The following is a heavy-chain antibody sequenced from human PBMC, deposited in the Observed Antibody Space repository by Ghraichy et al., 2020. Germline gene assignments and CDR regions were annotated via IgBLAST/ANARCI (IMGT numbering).Heavy chain of an antibody. CDR2: IYYSGST. D-gene: IGHD1-26*01. Sequence: SETLSLTCTVSGGSTSNYYWDWIRQLPGKGLEWIGSIYYSGSTYYSPSLKSRVTISINTSKNQFSLKLSSVTAADTALYYCARDQGGGSSDFWGLGTLVTVSS. CDR3: ARDQGGGSSDF. J-gene: IGHJ4*02. V-gene: IGHV4-39*07. CDR1: GGSTSNYY.